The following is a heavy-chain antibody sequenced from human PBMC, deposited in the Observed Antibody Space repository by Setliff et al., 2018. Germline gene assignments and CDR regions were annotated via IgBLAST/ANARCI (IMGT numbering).Heavy chain of an antibody. CDR2: INAGNGNT. D-gene: IGHD1-26*01. CDR3: ARTLPTYCRDGPCKVGALDI. V-gene: IGHV1-3*01. CDR1: GYTFTIYA. Sequence: AASVKVSCKASGYTFTIYAIHWVRQAPGQRLEWMGWINAGNGNTKYSQKFQGRVTITRDTSASTAYMELSSLRSEDTAVYYCARTLPTYCRDGPCKVGALDIWGQGTMVTVSS. J-gene: IGHJ3*02.